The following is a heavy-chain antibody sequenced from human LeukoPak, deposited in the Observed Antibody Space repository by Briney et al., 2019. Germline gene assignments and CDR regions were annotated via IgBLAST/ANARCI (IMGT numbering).Heavy chain of an antibody. CDR3: ARDLPTLIAAASI. Sequence: SQTLSLTCTVSGGSISSGSYYWSWIRQPAGKGLEWIGRIYTSGSTNYNPSLKGRVTISVDTSKHQFSLKLSSVTAADTAVYYCARDLPTLIAAASIWGQGTMVTVSS. CDR2: IYTSGST. CDR1: GGSISSGSYY. V-gene: IGHV4-61*02. J-gene: IGHJ3*02. D-gene: IGHD6-13*01.